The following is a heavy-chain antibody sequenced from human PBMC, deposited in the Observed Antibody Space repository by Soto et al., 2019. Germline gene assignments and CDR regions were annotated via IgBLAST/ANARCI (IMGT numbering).Heavy chain of an antibody. V-gene: IGHV3-23*01. J-gene: IGHJ4*02. Sequence: EVQLLESGGGLVQPGGSLRLSCAASGFTFSSYGMTWVRQAPGKGLEWVSFSSATGAGTYYADSVKGRFTISRDNSKNTLYLQMTCLRADDTAFYYCAKDRRAGGNYGFYSDFWGQGALVIVSS. CDR2: SSATGAGT. CDR3: AKDRRAGGNYGFYSDF. CDR1: GFTFSSYG. D-gene: IGHD1-7*01.